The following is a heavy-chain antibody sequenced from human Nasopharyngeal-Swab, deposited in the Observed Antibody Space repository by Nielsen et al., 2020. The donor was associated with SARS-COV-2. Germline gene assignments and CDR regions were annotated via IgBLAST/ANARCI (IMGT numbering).Heavy chain of an antibody. CDR2: ISSSSSTI. CDR1: GFTFSSYS. Sequence: GGSLRLSCAASGFTFSSYSMNWVRQAPGKGLEWVSYISSSSSTIYYADSVKGRFTISRDNAKNSLYLQMNSLRDEDTAVYYCARDRLTYYYDSSGYYSSSWFDPWGKGTLVTVSS. D-gene: IGHD3-22*01. CDR3: ARDRLTYYYDSSGYYSSSWFDP. V-gene: IGHV3-48*02. J-gene: IGHJ5*02.